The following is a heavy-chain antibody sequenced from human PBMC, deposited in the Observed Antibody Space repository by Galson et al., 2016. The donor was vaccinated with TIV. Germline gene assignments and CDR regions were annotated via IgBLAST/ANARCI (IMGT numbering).Heavy chain of an antibody. CDR1: GFMFSTHA. Sequence: SLRLSCAGSGFMFSTHAMNWVRQASGKGPEWVSGISGSGGNTYYGDSVKGRFTVSRDNSKNTLYLQMNSLRAEDTAVYYCAIKHHLRPGASNHGGYYYNYAMDVWGQGTTVTVSS. D-gene: IGHD4/OR15-4a*01. J-gene: IGHJ6*02. CDR2: ISGSGGNT. CDR3: AIKHHLRPGASNHGGYYYNYAMDV. V-gene: IGHV3-23*01.